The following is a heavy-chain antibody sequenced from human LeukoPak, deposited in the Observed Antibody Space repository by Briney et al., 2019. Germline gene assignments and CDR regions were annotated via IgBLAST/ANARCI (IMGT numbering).Heavy chain of an antibody. CDR3: AKKKYYDSSPLDF. J-gene: IGHJ4*02. CDR1: GGSISSTNW. Sequence: SGTLSLTCAVSGGSISSTNWWSWVRLPPGKGLEWIGEIYHSGSTNHNPSLKSRVTISVDKSKNQFSLKLRSVTAADTAVYYCAKKKYYDSSPLDFWGQGTLVTVSS. CDR2: IYHSGST. V-gene: IGHV4-4*02. D-gene: IGHD3-22*01.